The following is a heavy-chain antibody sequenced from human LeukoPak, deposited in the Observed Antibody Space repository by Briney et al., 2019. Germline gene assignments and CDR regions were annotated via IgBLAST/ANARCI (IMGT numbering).Heavy chain of an antibody. D-gene: IGHD3-10*01. CDR3: AARGSVRGVMIMAAFDI. Sequence: GGSLRLSCAVSGFTVTNYAMNWLRQAPGKGLEWVSSISSSTSDTYYPDSVKGGFTLSRDNSKNTLYMQMNSLRAEDTAVYYCAARGSVRGVMIMAAFDIWGQGTMVTVSS. V-gene: IGHV3-23*01. CDR1: GFTVTNYA. J-gene: IGHJ3*02. CDR2: ISSSTSDT.